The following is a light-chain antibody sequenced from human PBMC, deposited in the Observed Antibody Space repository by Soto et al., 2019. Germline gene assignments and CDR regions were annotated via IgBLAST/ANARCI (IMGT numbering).Light chain of an antibody. CDR3: CSSAGSSTFI. V-gene: IGLV2-23*03. Sequence: QSALTQPASVSGSPGQSITISCARTSSDVGTYNLVSWYQQHPGKAPKLMIYEGTKRPSGGSNRFSGSKSGNTAPLTISGLQDEDEANYYCCSSAGSSTFIFGGGTKLTVL. CDR1: SSDVGTYNL. J-gene: IGLJ2*01. CDR2: EGT.